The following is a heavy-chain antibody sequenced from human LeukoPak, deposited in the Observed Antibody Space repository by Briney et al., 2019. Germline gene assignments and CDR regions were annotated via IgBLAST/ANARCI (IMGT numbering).Heavy chain of an antibody. CDR1: GYTFTSYG. Sequence: SVKVSCKASGYTFTSYGISWVRQAPGQGLEWMGGIIPIFGTANYAQKFQGRVTITADESTSTAYMELSSLRSEDTAVYYCARSRDYDFWSGYSNFDYWGQGTLVTVSS. V-gene: IGHV1-69*13. D-gene: IGHD3-3*01. J-gene: IGHJ4*02. CDR3: ARSRDYDFWSGYSNFDY. CDR2: IIPIFGTA.